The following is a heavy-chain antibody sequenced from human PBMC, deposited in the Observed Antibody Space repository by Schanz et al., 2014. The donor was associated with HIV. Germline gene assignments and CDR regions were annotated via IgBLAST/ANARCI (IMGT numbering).Heavy chain of an antibody. Sequence: VQLVESGGGVVQPGRSLRLSCAASGFTFSNFAMSWVRQAPGKGLEWVGRSKNKANGYITEYTASVKGRFTISRDDSRNSLYLQMNSLKTEDTAVYFCARWRSGAPSNWGQGTLVTVSS. CDR2: SKNKANGYIT. CDR3: ARWRSGAPSN. D-gene: IGHD3-10*01. J-gene: IGHJ4*02. CDR1: GFTFSNFA. V-gene: IGHV3-72*01.